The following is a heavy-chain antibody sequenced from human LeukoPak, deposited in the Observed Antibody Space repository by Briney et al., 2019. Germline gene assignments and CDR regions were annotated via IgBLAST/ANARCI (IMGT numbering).Heavy chain of an antibody. CDR1: GFTFSSYA. D-gene: IGHD3-10*01. Sequence: PGGSLRLSCAASGFTFSSYAMHWVRQAPGKGLEWVAVISYDGSNKYNADSVKGRFTISRDNSKNTLYLQMNSLRAEDTAVYYCAKETGGDWGQGTLVTVSS. J-gene: IGHJ4*02. V-gene: IGHV3-30-3*01. CDR3: AKETGGD. CDR2: ISYDGSNK.